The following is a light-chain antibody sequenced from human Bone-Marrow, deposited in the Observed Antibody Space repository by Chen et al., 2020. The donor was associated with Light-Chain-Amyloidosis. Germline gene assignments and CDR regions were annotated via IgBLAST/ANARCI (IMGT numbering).Light chain of an antibody. CDR1: DLPTKY. J-gene: IGLJ2*01. CDR2: RDT. V-gene: IGLV3-25*03. CDR3: QSADSSGTYDVI. Sequence: SYELTQPSSVSVSPGQTARITCSGDDLPTKYAYWYQQKPGQAPVLVIHRDTERPSGISERFSGSSSGTTATLTISGVQAEDEADYHCQSADSSGTYDVIFGGGTKLTVL.